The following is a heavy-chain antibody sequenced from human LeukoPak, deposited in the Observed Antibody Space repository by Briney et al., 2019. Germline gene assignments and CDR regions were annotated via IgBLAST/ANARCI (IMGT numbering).Heavy chain of an antibody. V-gene: IGHV4-38-2*02. CDR1: GYSISSGYY. J-gene: IGHJ4*02. CDR3: ARSSYGDSIYDY. CDR2: IYHSGST. D-gene: IGHD4-17*01. Sequence: PSETLSLTCTVSGYSISSGYYWGWIRQPPGKGLEWIGSIYHSGSTYHNPSLKSRVTISVDTSKNQFSLKLSSVTAADTAVYYCARSSYGDSIYDYWGQGTLVTVSS.